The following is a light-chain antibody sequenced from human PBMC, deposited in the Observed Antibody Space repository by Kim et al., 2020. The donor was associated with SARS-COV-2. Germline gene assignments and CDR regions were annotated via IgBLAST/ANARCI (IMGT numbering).Light chain of an antibody. CDR2: AAS. CDR3: QQLNSYPRT. CDR1: QGISSY. J-gene: IGKJ4*01. V-gene: IGKV1-9*01. Sequence: IQLTQSPSSLSASVGDRVTITCRASQGISSYLAWYQQKPGKAPKLLIYAASTLQSGVPSRFSGSESGTDFTLTISSLQPEDFATYYCQQLNSYPRTFGGGTKVDIK.